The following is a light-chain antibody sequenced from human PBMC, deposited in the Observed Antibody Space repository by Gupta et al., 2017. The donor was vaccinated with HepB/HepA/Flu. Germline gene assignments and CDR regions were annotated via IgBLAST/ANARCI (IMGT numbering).Light chain of an antibody. CDR2: KTS. V-gene: IGKV1-5*03. CDR3: HQHEYRSYSWT. J-gene: IGKJ1*01. Sequence: DIQMTQSPSTLSASVGDRVTITCRASQKISDWLALYQQKPGKAPKLLIYKTSTLRTGVPSRFSGSGSGTEFTLTITNLQPDDFAVYYGHQHEYRSYSWTFGQGTKVEVK. CDR1: QKISDW.